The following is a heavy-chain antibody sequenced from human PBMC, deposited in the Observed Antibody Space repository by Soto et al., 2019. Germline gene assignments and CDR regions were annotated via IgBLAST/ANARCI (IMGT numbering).Heavy chain of an antibody. Sequence: PSETLSLTCAVSSGSISSSNWWSWVRQPPGKGLEWIGEIYHSGSTNYNPSLKSRVTISVDKSKNQFSLKLSSVTAADTAVYYCARGIEAAGYYYYYYMDVWGKGTTVTVSS. J-gene: IGHJ6*03. CDR2: IYHSGST. CDR3: ARGIEAAGYYYYYYMDV. D-gene: IGHD6-13*01. CDR1: SGSISSSNW. V-gene: IGHV4-4*02.